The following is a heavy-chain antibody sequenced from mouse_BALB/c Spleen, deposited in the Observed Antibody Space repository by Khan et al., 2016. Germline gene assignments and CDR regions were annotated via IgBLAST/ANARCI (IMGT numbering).Heavy chain of an antibody. J-gene: IGHJ3*01. CDR1: GFTFSDYY. CDR2: ISDGGSYT. Sequence: EVELGESGGGLVKPGGSLKLSCAASGFTFSDYYMYWVRQTPEKRLEWVATISDGGSYTYYPDSVKGRFTISRDNAKNNLYLQMSSLKSEDTAMYYCARDDRWFAYWGQGTLVTVSA. D-gene: IGHD2-14*01. CDR3: ARDDRWFAY. V-gene: IGHV5-4*02.